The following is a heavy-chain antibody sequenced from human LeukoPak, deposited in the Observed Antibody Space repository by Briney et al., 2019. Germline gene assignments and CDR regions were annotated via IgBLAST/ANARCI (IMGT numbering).Heavy chain of an antibody. CDR1: GFTFDDYA. Sequence: GGSLRLSCAASGFTFDDYAMYWVRQAPGKGLEWVSGISWNSGGIGYADSVKGRFTISRDNAKNSLYLQMNSLRAEDTALYYCARDGGDFAFDYWGQGTLVTVSS. V-gene: IGHV3-9*01. D-gene: IGHD2-21*02. J-gene: IGHJ4*02. CDR2: ISWNSGGI. CDR3: ARDGGDFAFDY.